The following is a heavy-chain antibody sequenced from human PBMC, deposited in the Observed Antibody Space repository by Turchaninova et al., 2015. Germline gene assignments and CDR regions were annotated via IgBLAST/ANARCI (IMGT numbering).Heavy chain of an antibody. J-gene: IGHJ3*02. CDR2: VKSKNDGEKT. D-gene: IGHD5-12*01. Sequence: EVQLVESGGGLVKPGGSLRLSCAAYGFTFINACMSWVRRAPGEGREGCGGVKSKNDGEKTDYVAPVKGRFTIARDDSKNTLYLQINSLKTEDTAVYYFTTDLSGYDPFRAFDIWGQGTMVTVSS. CDR3: TTDLSGYDPFRAFDI. V-gene: IGHV3-15*01. CDR1: GFTFINAC.